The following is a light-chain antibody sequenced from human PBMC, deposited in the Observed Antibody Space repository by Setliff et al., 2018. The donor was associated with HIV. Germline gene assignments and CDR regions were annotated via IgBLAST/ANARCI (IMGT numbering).Light chain of an antibody. J-gene: IGLJ1*01. CDR1: SSSIGADYA. CDR2: GNT. CDR3: QSYDSSLSGSWV. Sequence: QSVLTQPPSVSGAPGQRVTISCTGSSSSIGADYAVHWYKQLPGTAPKLLIYGNTNRPSGVPDRFSGSKSGTSASLAITGLQPEDEAHYYCQSYDSSLSGSWVFGTGTKVTVL. V-gene: IGLV1-40*01.